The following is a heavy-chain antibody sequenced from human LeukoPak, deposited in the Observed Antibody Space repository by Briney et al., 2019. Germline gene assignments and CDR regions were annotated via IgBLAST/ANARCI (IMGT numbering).Heavy chain of an antibody. V-gene: IGHV1-8*03. Sequence: GASVKVSCKASGYTFTSYGISWVRQAPGQGLEWMGWMNPNSGNTGYAQKFQGRVTITRNTSISTAYMELSSLRSEDTAVYYCARVHYDFWSGYYLRSWGQGTLVTVSS. J-gene: IGHJ5*02. CDR2: MNPNSGNT. CDR3: ARVHYDFWSGYYLRS. D-gene: IGHD3-3*01. CDR1: GYTFTSYG.